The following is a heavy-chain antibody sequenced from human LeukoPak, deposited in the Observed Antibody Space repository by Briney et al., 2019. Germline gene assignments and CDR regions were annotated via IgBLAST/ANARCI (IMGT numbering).Heavy chain of an antibody. CDR1: GFTLSSYA. CDR3: ARAPDGYYFDY. Sequence: GGSLRLSCAASGFTLSSYAMGWVRQAPGKGLEWVAVISYDGSNKYYADSVKGRFTISRDNSKNTLYLQMNSLRAEDTAVYYCARAPDGYYFDYWGQGTLVTVSS. V-gene: IGHV3-30-3*01. CDR2: ISYDGSNK. J-gene: IGHJ4*02. D-gene: IGHD5-24*01.